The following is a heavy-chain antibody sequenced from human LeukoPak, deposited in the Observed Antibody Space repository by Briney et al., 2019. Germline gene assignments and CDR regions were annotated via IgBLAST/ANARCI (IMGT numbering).Heavy chain of an antibody. CDR2: INPNSGGT. CDR1: GYTFTGYY. D-gene: IGHD2-2*01. V-gene: IGHV1-2*02. Sequence: GASVKVSCKASGYTFTGYYMHWVRQAPGQGLEWMGWINPNSGGTNYAQKFQGRVTMTRDTSISTAYMELSRLRSDDTAVYYCATGPPVWYQLLHAYFDYWGQGTLVTVSS. CDR3: ATGPPVWYQLLHAYFDY. J-gene: IGHJ4*02.